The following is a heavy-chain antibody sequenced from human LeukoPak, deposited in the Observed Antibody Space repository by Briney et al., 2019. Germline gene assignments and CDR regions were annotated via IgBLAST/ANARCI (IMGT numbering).Heavy chain of an antibody. J-gene: IGHJ4*02. CDR2: INHSGST. CDR3: ARGRGGYDRQPIPYDY. CDR1: GGSFSGYF. Sequence: PLETLSLTCAVYGGSFSGYFWGWIRQPPGKGLEWIGEINHSGSTNYNPSLKSRVTISVDTSKNQFSLKLSSVTAADTAVYYCARGRGGYDRQPIPYDYWGQGTLVTVSS. D-gene: IGHD5-12*01. V-gene: IGHV4-34*01.